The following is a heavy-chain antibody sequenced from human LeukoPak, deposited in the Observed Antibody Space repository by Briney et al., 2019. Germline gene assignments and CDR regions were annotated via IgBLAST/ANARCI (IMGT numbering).Heavy chain of an antibody. D-gene: IGHD5-12*01. J-gene: IGHJ3*02. CDR3: VRDRGIVAPDAFGI. CDR1: GFTFSDYS. V-gene: IGHV3-21*01. Sequence: GGSLRLSCAASGFTFSDYSMNWVRQAPGKGLEWASSISSSSSYIYYADSVKGRFTISRDNAKNSLYLQMNSLRAEDTAVYYCVRDRGIVAPDAFGIWGQGTMVTVSS. CDR2: ISSSSSYI.